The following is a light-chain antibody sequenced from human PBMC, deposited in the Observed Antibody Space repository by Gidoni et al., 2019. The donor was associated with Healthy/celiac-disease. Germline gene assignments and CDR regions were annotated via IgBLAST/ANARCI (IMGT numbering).Light chain of an antibody. V-gene: IGKV3-20*01. CDR2: GAS. J-gene: IGKJ1*01. Sequence: EIVLTQSPGPLSLSPGERATLSCRASQSVSSSYLAWYQQKPGQAPRLLIYGASSRATGIPDRFSGSWSGTDFTLTISRLEPEDFAVYYCQHYGSSQTFGQGTKVEIK. CDR1: QSVSSSY. CDR3: QHYGSSQT.